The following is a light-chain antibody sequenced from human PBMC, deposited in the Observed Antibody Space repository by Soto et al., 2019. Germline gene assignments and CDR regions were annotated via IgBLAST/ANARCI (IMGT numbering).Light chain of an antibody. J-gene: IGKJ1*01. CDR1: QTVSKF. CDR3: QQTYSLPRT. Sequence: DVQMTRSPSSLSASVGDSVTIACRASQTVSKFVNWYQQKPGKVPDLLIYSASTLYSGVPSRFSGSGSGTEFTLTISNLQPEDFATYYCQQTYSLPRTFAQGTKVDIK. V-gene: IGKV1-39*01. CDR2: SAS.